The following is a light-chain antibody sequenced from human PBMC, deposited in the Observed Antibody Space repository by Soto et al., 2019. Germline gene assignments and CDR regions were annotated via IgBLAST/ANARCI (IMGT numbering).Light chain of an antibody. Sequence: QSALTQPASASGSPGRSITISCTGTSSDVGGYNYVSWYQQHPGKAPKLMIYDVSNRPSGGSNRFSGSKSGNTASLTISGLQAEDEADYYCSSYTSSSTLYVVFGGGTKLTVL. CDR2: DVS. J-gene: IGLJ2*01. CDR3: SSYTSSSTLYVV. V-gene: IGLV2-14*01. CDR1: SSDVGGYNY.